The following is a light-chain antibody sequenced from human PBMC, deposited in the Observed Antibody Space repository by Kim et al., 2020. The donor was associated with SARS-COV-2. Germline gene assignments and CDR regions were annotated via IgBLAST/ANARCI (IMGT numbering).Light chain of an antibody. Sequence: LPPSPATLSVSPGERATLSCRASQSVSSNLAWYQQKPGQAPRLLIYGASTRATGIPARFSGSGSGTEFTLTISSLQSEDFAVYYCQQYNNWPPRTTFGGGTKVDIK. CDR2: GAS. J-gene: IGKJ4*01. CDR1: QSVSSN. CDR3: QQYNNWPPRTT. V-gene: IGKV3-15*01.